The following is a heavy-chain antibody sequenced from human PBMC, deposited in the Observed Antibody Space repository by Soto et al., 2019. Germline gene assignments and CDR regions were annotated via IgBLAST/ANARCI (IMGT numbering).Heavy chain of an antibody. V-gene: IGHV3-7*01. CDR2: IKQDGSEK. CDR3: AIYCVRPSCFISLSDH. CDR1: GFTFSGYW. Sequence: PGGSLRLSCAASGFTFSGYWMNWVRQAPGKGLEWVANIKQDGSEKYYVDSVKGRFTISRDNAKSSLYLQMNSLRAEDTAMYYCAIYCVRPSCFISLSDHWGQGTLVTVSS. J-gene: IGHJ4*02. D-gene: IGHD2-2*01.